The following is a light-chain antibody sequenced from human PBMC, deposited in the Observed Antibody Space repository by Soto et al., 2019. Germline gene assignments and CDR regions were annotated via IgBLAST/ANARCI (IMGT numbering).Light chain of an antibody. CDR3: SSYTSRSTWV. Sequence: QSALTQPASVSGSPGQSITISCTGTSSDVGGYNYVSWYQQHPGKAPKLMIYEVTNRPSRVSNRFSGSKSGNTASLSISGLQAEDEADYHCSSYTSRSTWVFGGGTKLTVL. V-gene: IGLV2-14*01. CDR1: SSDVGGYNY. CDR2: EVT. J-gene: IGLJ3*02.